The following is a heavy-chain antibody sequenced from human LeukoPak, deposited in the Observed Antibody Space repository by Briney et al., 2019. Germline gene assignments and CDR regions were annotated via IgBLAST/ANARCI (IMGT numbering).Heavy chain of an antibody. CDR2: IDYDGTTT. CDR1: GFSLSTFW. V-gene: IGHV3-74*01. J-gene: IGHJ5*02. Sequence: PGGSLRLSCAASGFSLSTFWMHWVRQAPGKGLVWVSRIDYDGTTTTYADSVKGRFTISRDNAKNTLYLQMNSLRAEDTAVYYCTHLGWFDPWGRATLVTVSS. CDR3: THLGWFDP.